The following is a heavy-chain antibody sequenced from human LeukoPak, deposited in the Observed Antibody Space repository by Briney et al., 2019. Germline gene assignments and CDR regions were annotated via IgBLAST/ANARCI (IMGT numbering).Heavy chain of an antibody. CDR2: ISYDGSNK. D-gene: IGHD6-25*01. CDR1: EFTFSGYA. J-gene: IGHJ4*02. V-gene: IGHV3-30*04. CDR3: ARQAATLDY. Sequence: GGSLSLSCAASEFTFSGYAIHWVRQAPGKGLEWVAAISYDGSNKYYADSVKGRFTISRDNSINTLYLQMNSLRPEDTAVYFCARQAATLDYWGQGTLVTVSS.